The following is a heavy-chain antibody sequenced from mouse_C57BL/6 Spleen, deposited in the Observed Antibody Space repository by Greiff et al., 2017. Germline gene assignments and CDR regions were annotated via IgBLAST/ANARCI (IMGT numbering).Heavy chain of an antibody. Sequence: QVQLQQSGAELVKPGASVKISCKASGYAFSSYWMNWVKQRPGKGLEWIGQIYPGDGDTNYNGKFKGKATLTADKSSSTAYMQLSSLTSEDSAVYFCARGGLYQTRGFAYWGQGTLVTVSA. J-gene: IGHJ3*01. CDR3: ARGGLYQTRGFAY. V-gene: IGHV1-80*01. D-gene: IGHD2-12*01. CDR1: GYAFSSYW. CDR2: IYPGDGDT.